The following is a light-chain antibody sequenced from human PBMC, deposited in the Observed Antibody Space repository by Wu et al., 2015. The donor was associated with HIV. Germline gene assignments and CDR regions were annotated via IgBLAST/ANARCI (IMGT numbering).Light chain of an antibody. CDR3: QHLA. CDR1: QSINTKD. CDR2: GSS. J-gene: IGKJ1*01. Sequence: VLTQSPGTLSLSPGQRATLSCRASQSINTKDLAWYQQKSGQAPRLLIYGSSIRATGIPDRFSGSGSGTDFTLTISRLEPEDFAVYYCQHLAFGQGTRVEIK. V-gene: IGKV3-20*01.